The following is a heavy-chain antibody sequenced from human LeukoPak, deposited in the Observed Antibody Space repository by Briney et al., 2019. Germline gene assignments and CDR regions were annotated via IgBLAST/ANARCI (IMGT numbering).Heavy chain of an antibody. D-gene: IGHD5-12*01. CDR3: ARLVATELDY. CDR2: IYYSGST. J-gene: IGHJ4*02. V-gene: IGHV4-59*01. CDR1: GGSISSYY. Sequence: SETLSLTCTVSGGSISSYYWSWIRQPPGKGLEWIGYIYYSGSTNYNPSLKSRVTISVDTSKNQFSLKLSSVTAADTAVYYCARLVATELDYWGQGTLVTVSS.